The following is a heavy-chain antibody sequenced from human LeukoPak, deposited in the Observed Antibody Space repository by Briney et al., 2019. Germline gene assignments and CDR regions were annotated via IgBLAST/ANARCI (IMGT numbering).Heavy chain of an antibody. Sequence: GGSLRLSCAASGLTFSSCAMSWVRQAPGKGPEWVSVISASGASTYYADSVRGRFTISRDDSKNTLYLQMSSLRAEDTAVYYCAKRASDWYYFDYWGQGNLVTVSS. D-gene: IGHD3-9*01. J-gene: IGHJ4*02. CDR3: AKRASDWYYFDY. CDR1: GLTFSSCA. V-gene: IGHV3-23*01. CDR2: ISASGAST.